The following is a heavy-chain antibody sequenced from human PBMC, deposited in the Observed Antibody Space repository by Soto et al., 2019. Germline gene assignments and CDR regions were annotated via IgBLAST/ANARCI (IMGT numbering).Heavy chain of an antibody. V-gene: IGHV1-69*13. D-gene: IGHD5-18*01. J-gene: IGHJ6*02. CDR1: GGTFSSYA. Sequence: SVKVSCKASGGTFSSYAISWVRQAPGQGLEWMGGIIPIFGTANYAQKFQGRVTITADESTSTAYMELSSLRSEDTAVYYCASPGGYSYVYYYYGMDVWGQGTTVTAP. CDR3: ASPGGYSYVYYYYGMDV. CDR2: IIPIFGTA.